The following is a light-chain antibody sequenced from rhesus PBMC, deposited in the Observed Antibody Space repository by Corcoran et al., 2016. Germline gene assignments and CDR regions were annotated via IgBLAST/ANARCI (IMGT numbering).Light chain of an antibody. CDR3: LLYYSGSYV. J-gene: IGLJ6*01. Sequence: QAVVTQEPSLTVSPVGTVPLTCGSTAGAVTSANFPHWFQEKPGQAPRGLIYNTNTKHSWTPARFSGSLTGGKAALTLSGAQPEDEADYYCLLYYSGSYVFGSGTSLTVL. CDR1: AGAVTSANF. CDR2: NTN. V-gene: IGLV7-71*01.